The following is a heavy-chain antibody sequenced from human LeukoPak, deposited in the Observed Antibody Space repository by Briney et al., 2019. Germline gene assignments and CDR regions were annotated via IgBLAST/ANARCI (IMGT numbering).Heavy chain of an antibody. J-gene: IGHJ4*02. CDR2: IKQEGSEK. CDR3: ARDPKNGAIAGFY. V-gene: IGHV3-7*05. D-gene: IGHD6-19*01. CDR1: GSSFSNYG. Sequence: GGSLRLSCVASGSSFSNYGMSWVRQAPGKGLEWMGNIKQEGSEKYYADSVKDRFTISRDNAKNSLYLQMNSLRAEDTAVYYCARDPKNGAIAGFYWGQGTLVTVSS.